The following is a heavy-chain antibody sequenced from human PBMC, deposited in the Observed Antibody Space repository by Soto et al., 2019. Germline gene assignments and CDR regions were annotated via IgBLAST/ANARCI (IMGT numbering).Heavy chain of an antibody. CDR2: IYYSGST. J-gene: IGHJ3*02. D-gene: IGHD3-22*01. CDR3: ARTYDDSGPNSGGYGFDI. V-gene: IGHV4-59*02. CDR1: GGSVSTYY. Sequence: SETLSLTCTVSGGSVSTYYWSWFRQPPGKGLEWIAYIYYSGSTSYNPSLKSRVTISLDTSKNQFSLKLSSVTAADTAVYYCARTYDDSGPNSGGYGFDIWGPGTMVTVSS.